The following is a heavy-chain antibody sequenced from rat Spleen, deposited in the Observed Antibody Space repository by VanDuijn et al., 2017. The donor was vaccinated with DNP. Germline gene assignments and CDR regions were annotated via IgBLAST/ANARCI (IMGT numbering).Heavy chain of an antibody. J-gene: IGHJ2*01. CDR3: IRWNSGHFDY. V-gene: IGHV5-22*01. CDR2: IGSDGYAP. Sequence: EVQLVESGGGLVQSGRSMKLSCAASGFTFSHYYMAWVRQAPTKGLEWVAYIGSDGYAPYYGDSVKGRFTISRDNAKSTLYLQMNSLRSEDMATYYCIRWNSGHFDYWGQGVMVTVSS. D-gene: IGHD4-3*01. CDR1: GFTFSHYY.